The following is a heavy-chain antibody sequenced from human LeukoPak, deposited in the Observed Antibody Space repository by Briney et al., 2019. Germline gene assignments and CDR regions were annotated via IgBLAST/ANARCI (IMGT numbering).Heavy chain of an antibody. J-gene: IGHJ4*02. V-gene: IGHV1-8*01. D-gene: IGHD3-10*01. CDR1: RYTFTSYD. CDR2: MNPTTGRT. CDR3: ARLSQTPDYYTLGGYYYLGY. Sequence: GASVKVSCKASRYTFTSYDINWVREAAGHGLEWMGWMNPTTGRTGYAQKFQGRITMTRDTSINTAYMELTKLRSEDTAIYYCARLSQTPDYYTLGGYYYLGYWGQGTPVTVSS.